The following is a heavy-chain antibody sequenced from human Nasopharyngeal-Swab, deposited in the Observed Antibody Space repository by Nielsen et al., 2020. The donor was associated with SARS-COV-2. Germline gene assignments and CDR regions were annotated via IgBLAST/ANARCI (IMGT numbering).Heavy chain of an antibody. Sequence: ASVKVSCKASGYTFTSYDINWVRQAPGQGLEWMGWMNPNSGNTGYAQKFQGRVTMTRNTSISTAYMELSSLRSEDTAVYYCAVDGVGATPREYAFEIWGQGTMVTVSS. V-gene: IGHV1-8*01. CDR3: AVDGVGATPREYAFEI. J-gene: IGHJ3*02. CDR2: MNPNSGNT. D-gene: IGHD1-26*01. CDR1: GYTFTSYD.